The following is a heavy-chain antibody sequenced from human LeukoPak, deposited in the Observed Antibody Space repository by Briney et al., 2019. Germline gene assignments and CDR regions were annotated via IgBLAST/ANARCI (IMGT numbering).Heavy chain of an antibody. CDR1: GFTFSSYA. CDR2: ISGSGGST. J-gene: IGHJ3*02. Sequence: PGGSLRLSCAASGFTFSSYAMSWVRQAPGKGLEWVSAISGSGGSTYYADSVKGRFTISRDNSKNTLYLQMNSLRAEDTALYYCARRDIVVVPAAIIGAFDIRGQGAMVTVSS. D-gene: IGHD2-2*02. CDR3: ARRDIVVVPAAIIGAFDI. V-gene: IGHV3-23*01.